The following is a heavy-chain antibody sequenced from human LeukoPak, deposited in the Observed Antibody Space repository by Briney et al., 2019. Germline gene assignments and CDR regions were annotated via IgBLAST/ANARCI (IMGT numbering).Heavy chain of an antibody. CDR3: ASLISIAARPGAFDY. CDR1: GFTFSSYS. D-gene: IGHD6-6*01. CDR2: ISSSSSTI. J-gene: IGHJ4*02. Sequence: GGSLRLSCAASGFTFSSYSMNWVRQAPGKGLEWVSYISSSSSTIYYADSVKGRFTISRDNAENSLYLQMNSLRAEDTAVYYCASLISIAARPGAFDYWGQGTLVTVSS. V-gene: IGHV3-48*01.